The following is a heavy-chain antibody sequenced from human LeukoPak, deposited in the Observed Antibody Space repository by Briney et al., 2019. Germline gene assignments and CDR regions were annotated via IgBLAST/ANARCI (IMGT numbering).Heavy chain of an antibody. CDR2: FDPEDGET. V-gene: IGHV1-24*01. J-gene: IGHJ6*02. Sequence: ASVKVSCKVSGYTLTELSMHWVRQAPGKGLEWMGGFDPEDGETIYAQKFQGRVTMTEDTSTDTAYMELSSLRSEDTAVYYCATAGYSSGWYDGYYYYGMDVWGQGTRSPSP. CDR1: GYTLTELS. D-gene: IGHD6-19*01. CDR3: ATAGYSSGWYDGYYYYGMDV.